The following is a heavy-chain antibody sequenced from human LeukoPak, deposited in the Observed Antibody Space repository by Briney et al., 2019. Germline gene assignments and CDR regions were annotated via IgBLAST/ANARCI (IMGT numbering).Heavy chain of an antibody. Sequence: SQTLSLTCTVSGGSISSGGYYWTWFRQHPGKGLEWIGYIYYSGNTYYHPSLKSRVTLSVDTSKNQFSLKLSSVTAADTAVYYCARVAQYSGYDLDYWGQGTLVTVSS. V-gene: IGHV4-31*03. J-gene: IGHJ4*02. CDR1: GGSISSGGYY. CDR2: IYYSGNT. D-gene: IGHD5-12*01. CDR3: ARVAQYSGYDLDY.